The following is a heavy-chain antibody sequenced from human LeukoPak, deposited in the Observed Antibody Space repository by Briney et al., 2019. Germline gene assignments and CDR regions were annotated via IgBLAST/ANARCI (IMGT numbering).Heavy chain of an antibody. CDR3: ARYCSGGSCYDY. V-gene: IGHV4-59*01. CDR2: IYYSGST. CDR1: GGSISSYY. Sequence: SETLSLTCTVSGGSISSYYWSWIRQSPGKGLEWIGYIYYSGSTNYNPSLKSRVTISVDTSKNQFSLKLSSVTAADTAVYYCARYCSGGSCYDYWGQGALVTVSS. D-gene: IGHD2-15*01. J-gene: IGHJ4*02.